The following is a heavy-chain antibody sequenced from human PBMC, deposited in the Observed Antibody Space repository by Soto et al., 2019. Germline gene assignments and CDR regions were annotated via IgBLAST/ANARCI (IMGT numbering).Heavy chain of an antibody. J-gene: IGHJ3*02. D-gene: IGHD4-4*01. Sequence: GGSLRLSCAASGFTFSSYAMSWVRQAPGKGLEWVSAISGSGVSTYYEDSVKGRFAASRDNSKSKLYLQMNSLRDEDTAVYYCAKVPTGEMATVFQAFDIWGQGTMVTVSS. V-gene: IGHV3-23*01. CDR2: ISGSGVST. CDR3: AKVPTGEMATVFQAFDI. CDR1: GFTFSSYA.